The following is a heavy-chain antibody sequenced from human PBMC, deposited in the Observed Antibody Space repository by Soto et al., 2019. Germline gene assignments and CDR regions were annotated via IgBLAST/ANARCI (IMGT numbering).Heavy chain of an antibody. V-gene: IGHV4-59*01. CDR3: ARIRGLGEVSPYFDY. J-gene: IGHJ4*02. Sequence: SETLSLTCTVSRGSISSYYWSWIRQPPGKGLEWIGYISYSGNTNYNASLKSRVTISVDTSTNQFSLRVTSVTAADTAVYYCARIRGLGEVSPYFDYCGQGALATVS. CDR1: RGSISSYY. CDR2: ISYSGNT. D-gene: IGHD3-16*02.